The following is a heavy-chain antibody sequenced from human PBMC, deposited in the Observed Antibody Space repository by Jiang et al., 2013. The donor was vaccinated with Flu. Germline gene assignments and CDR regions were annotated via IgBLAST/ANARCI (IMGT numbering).Heavy chain of an antibody. D-gene: IGHD3-22*01. Sequence: TLSLTCTVSGGSISSYYWSWIRQPPGKGLEWIGYIYYSGSTNYNPSLKSRVTISVDTSKNQFSLKLSSVTAADTAVYYCARDGNYYDGTAFDIWGQGTMVTVSS. V-gene: IGHV4-59*01. CDR3: ARDGNYYDGTAFDI. CDR1: GGSISSYY. J-gene: IGHJ3*02. CDR2: IYYSGST.